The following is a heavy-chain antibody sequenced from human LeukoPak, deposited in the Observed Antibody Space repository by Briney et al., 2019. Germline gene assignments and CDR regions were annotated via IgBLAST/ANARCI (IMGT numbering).Heavy chain of an antibody. CDR1: GFIFSNYG. CDR2: IRFDRTIT. D-gene: IGHD2-21*01. CDR3: AKGVVAPQTYFDY. J-gene: IGHJ4*02. V-gene: IGHV3-30*02. Sequence: GGSLRLSCAASGFIFSNYGMHWVRQAPGKGLEWVAFIRFDRTITDYADSVKGRFTVSRDNSESTLFLQMNSLTVDDTAVYYCAKGVVAPQTYFDYWGQGTLVTVSS.